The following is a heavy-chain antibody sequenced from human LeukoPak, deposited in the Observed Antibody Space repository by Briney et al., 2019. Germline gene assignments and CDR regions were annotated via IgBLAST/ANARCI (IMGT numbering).Heavy chain of an antibody. CDR1: GYVFTSYG. V-gene: IGHV1-18*01. Sequence: ASVKVSCKASGYVFTSYGFTWVRQAPGQGLEWMGWISANDGKTHYSEKHQGRVTMSTDTVTSTAYMELRSLRSDDTAVYYCARELHVERDDYWGQGTLVTVSS. D-gene: IGHD1-1*01. J-gene: IGHJ4*02. CDR3: ARELHVERDDY. CDR2: ISANDGKT.